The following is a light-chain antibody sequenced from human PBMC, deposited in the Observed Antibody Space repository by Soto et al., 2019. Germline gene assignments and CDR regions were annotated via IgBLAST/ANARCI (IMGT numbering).Light chain of an antibody. V-gene: IGKV1-39*01. CDR1: QSISSY. CDR3: QRRYSILYT. CDR2: AAS. Sequence: DIQMTQSPSSLSASVADRVTITCRASQSISSYLNWYQQKPGKAPKLLIYAASSVQSGVPSRFSGSGAGTDFTLTISSLQPEEFAAYYCQRRYSILYTFGQGTKLEIK. J-gene: IGKJ2*01.